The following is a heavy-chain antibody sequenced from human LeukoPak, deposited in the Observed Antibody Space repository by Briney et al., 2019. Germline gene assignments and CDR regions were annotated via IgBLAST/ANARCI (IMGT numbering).Heavy chain of an antibody. Sequence: GGSLRLSCAASGFAFDDYGMSWVRQAPGKGLEWVSGINWNGGSTGYADSVKGRFTISRDNAKNSLYLQMNSLRAEDTALYYCARGRYYDSSGYYEMEGNYYYMDVWGKGTTVTVSS. CDR1: GFAFDDYG. CDR3: ARGRYYDSSGYYEMEGNYYYMDV. V-gene: IGHV3-20*04. J-gene: IGHJ6*03. D-gene: IGHD3-22*01. CDR2: INWNGGST.